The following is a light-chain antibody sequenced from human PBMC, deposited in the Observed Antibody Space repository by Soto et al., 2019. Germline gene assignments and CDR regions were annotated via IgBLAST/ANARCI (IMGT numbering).Light chain of an antibody. CDR3: NSYTSSSTFYV. Sequence: QSVLTQPASVSGSPGQSITISCTGTSSDVGAYTYVSWYQQHPGRAPKLMIYEVSNRPSGVSNRFSGSKSGNTASLTISGLQAEDEADYYCNSYTSSSTFYVFGTGTKATVL. V-gene: IGLV2-14*01. J-gene: IGLJ1*01. CDR1: SSDVGAYTY. CDR2: EVS.